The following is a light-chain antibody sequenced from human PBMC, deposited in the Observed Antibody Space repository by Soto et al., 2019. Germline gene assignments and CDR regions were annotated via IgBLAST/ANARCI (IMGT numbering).Light chain of an antibody. CDR2: DVS. V-gene: IGLV2-14*01. CDR3: SSYTSTTTLDL. Sequence: QSVLTQPASVSGSPGQSITISCTGTSSDVGGYNYVSWYQQHPGRAPKLMIYDVSNRPSGVSDRFSGSKSGNTASLTISGLQADDEADYYCSSYTSTTTLDLFGTGTKLTVL. J-gene: IGLJ1*01. CDR1: SSDVGGYNY.